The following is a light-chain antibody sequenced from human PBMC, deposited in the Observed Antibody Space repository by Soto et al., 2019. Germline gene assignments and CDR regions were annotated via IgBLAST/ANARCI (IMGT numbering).Light chain of an antibody. J-gene: IGLJ2*01. CDR1: SSDVGGYNY. CDR2: DVN. Sequence: QSVLTQPPSASGSPGQSVTISCTGTSSDVGGYNYVSWYRQHPGKAPQLIIYDVNKRPSGVPDRFSGSKSGNTASLTVSGVQAEDEADYFCNSYGGTNNDVVFGGGTKLTVL. V-gene: IGLV2-8*01. CDR3: NSYGGTNNDVV.